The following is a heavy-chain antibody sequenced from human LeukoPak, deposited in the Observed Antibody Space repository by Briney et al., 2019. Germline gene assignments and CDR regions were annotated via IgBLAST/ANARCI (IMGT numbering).Heavy chain of an antibody. J-gene: IGHJ4*02. CDR3: AKDKVAHYDILTGYYFDY. V-gene: IGHV3-30*18. Sequence: PGGSLRLSCAASGFTLSSYGMHWVRQAPGKGLEWVAVISYDGSNKYYADSVKGRFTISRDNSKNTLYLQMNSLRAEDTAVYYCAKDKVAHYDILTGYYFDYWGQGTLVTVSS. D-gene: IGHD3-9*01. CDR2: ISYDGSNK. CDR1: GFTLSSYG.